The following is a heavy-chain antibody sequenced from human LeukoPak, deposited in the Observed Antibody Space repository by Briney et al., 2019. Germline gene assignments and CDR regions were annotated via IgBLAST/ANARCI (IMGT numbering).Heavy chain of an antibody. CDR2: INSGGSGT. D-gene: IGHD7-27*01. V-gene: IGHV3-74*01. CDR1: GFNFVSNW. J-gene: IGHJ4*01. CDR3: ASSLGPLTEY. Sequence: GGSLRLSCVASGFNFVSNWMHWVRQTPGKGLMWVSRINSGGSGTSYADSVEGRFTISRDNAKNTLYLQMYNLRAEDTAMYYCASSLGPLTEYWGQGTLVTVSS.